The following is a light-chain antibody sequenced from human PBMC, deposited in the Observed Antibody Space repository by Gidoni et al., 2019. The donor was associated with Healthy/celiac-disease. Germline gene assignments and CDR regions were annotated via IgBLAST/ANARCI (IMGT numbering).Light chain of an antibody. CDR2: SNN. V-gene: IGLV1-44*01. Sequence: QSVLTQPPSASGTPGQRVTITCSGSSSNIGSHTVNWYKQLQCTAPKLLIYSNNQRPPGVPARFSGSKSGTSAYLSISGLQSEDEADYYCAAWDDSLNAWVFGGGTKLTVL. J-gene: IGLJ3*02. CDR1: SSNIGSHT. CDR3: AAWDDSLNAWV.